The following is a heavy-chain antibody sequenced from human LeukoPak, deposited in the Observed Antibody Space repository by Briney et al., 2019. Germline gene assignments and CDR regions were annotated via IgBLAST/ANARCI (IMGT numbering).Heavy chain of an antibody. J-gene: IGHJ4*02. Sequence: PGGSLRLSCAASGFTFSSHSMNWVRQAPGEGLEWVSHISSSSSTVYYADSVKGRFTISRDNAKNSLYLQMNSLRDEDTAVYYCARLYSGIYYDDHWGQGTLVTVSS. D-gene: IGHD1-26*01. CDR2: ISSSSSTV. CDR1: GFTFSSHS. CDR3: ARLYSGIYYDDH. V-gene: IGHV3-48*02.